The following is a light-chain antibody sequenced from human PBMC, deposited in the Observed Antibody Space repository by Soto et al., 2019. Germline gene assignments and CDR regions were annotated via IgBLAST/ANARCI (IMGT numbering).Light chain of an antibody. J-gene: IGKJ2*01. CDR3: QQSYTSPYT. Sequence: DIQMTQSPSSLSASVGDRVTITCRASQTISTHLHWYQHKPGKAPNLLIYGASRLQTGVPSRFSGSGSGTDFTLSINSLQPEDFATYYCQQSYTSPYTFGQGTELEI. V-gene: IGKV1-39*01. CDR2: GAS. CDR1: QTISTH.